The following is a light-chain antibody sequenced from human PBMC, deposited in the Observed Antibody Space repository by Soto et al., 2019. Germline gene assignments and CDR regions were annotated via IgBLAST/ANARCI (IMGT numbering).Light chain of an antibody. CDR1: SSDVGGYNY. CDR3: SSYAGANSVV. J-gene: IGLJ2*01. CDR2: EVS. Sequence: QSALTQPPSASRSPGQSVTISCTGMSSDVGGYNYVSWYQQHPGKAPKLMIYEVSKRPLGVPDRFSGYKSGNTASLTVSGLQAEDEADYYCSSYAGANSVVFGGGTKLTVL. V-gene: IGLV2-8*01.